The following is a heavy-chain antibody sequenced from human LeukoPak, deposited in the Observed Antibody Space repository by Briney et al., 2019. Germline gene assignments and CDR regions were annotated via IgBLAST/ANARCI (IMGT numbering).Heavy chain of an antibody. D-gene: IGHD3-10*01. CDR3: ASRASEGSGSYYPHDYMDV. V-gene: IGHV1-18*01. CDR1: GYTFTSYG. CDR2: ISAYNGNT. J-gene: IGHJ6*03. Sequence: GASVKVSCKASGYTFTSYGISWVRQAPGQGLEWMGWISAYNGNTNYAQKLQGRVTMTTDTSTSTAYMELRSLRSDDTAVYYCASRASEGSGSYYPHDYMDVWGKGTTVTVSS.